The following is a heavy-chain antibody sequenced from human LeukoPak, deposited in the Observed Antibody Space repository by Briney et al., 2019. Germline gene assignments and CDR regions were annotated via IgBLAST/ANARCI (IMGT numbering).Heavy chain of an antibody. V-gene: IGHV4-4*02. J-gene: IGHJ4*02. Sequence: SETLSLTCAVSGGSISSSNWWSWVRQPPGKGLEWIGEIYHSGSTNYSPSLKSRVTISVDKSKNQFSLKLSSVTAADTAVYYCARVMGMTPQYYFDYWGQGTLVTVSS. CDR3: ARVMGMTPQYYFDY. CDR1: GGSISSSNW. D-gene: IGHD7-27*01. CDR2: IYHSGST.